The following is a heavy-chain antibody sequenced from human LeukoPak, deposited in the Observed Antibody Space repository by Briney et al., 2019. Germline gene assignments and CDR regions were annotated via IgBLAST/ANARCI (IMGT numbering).Heavy chain of an antibody. J-gene: IGHJ3*02. V-gene: IGHV1-69*05. CDR1: GGTFSSYA. CDR3: ARGRWRDKPDDAFDI. D-gene: IGHD4-23*01. CDR2: IIPIFGTA. Sequence: GASVKVSCKASGGTFSSYAISWVRQAPGQGLEWMGGIIPIFGTANYAQKFQGRVTITTDESTSTAYMELSSLRSEDTAVYYCARGRWRDKPDDAFDIWGQGTMVTVSS.